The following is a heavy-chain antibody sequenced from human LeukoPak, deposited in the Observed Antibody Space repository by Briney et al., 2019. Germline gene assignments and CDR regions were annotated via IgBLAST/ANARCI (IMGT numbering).Heavy chain of an antibody. CDR1: GFTVSSSY. D-gene: IGHD3-22*01. CDR2: IYRGGST. V-gene: IGHV3-53*01. CDR3: AREVVSIPSYFES. Sequence: GGSLRLSCAASGFTVSSSYMYWVRQAPGKGLEWVSFIYRGGSTYYAESVRGRFTISRDNYKNTLYLLMNSLIPEDTAVYYCAREVVSIPSYFESWGQGTLATVSS. J-gene: IGHJ4*02.